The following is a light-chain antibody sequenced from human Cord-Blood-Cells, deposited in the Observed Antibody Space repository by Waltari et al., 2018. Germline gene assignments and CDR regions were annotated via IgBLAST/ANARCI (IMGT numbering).Light chain of an antibody. J-gene: IGLJ1*01. Sequence: QSALTQPRSVSGSPGQSVTISCTGTSSDVGGYNYVSWYQQHPGKAPKRMIYDVSKRPSGVPDRFSGSKSGNTASPTISGLQAEDEADYYCCSYAGSYTLVFGTGTKVTVL. CDR3: CSYAGSYTLV. CDR1: SSDVGGYNY. CDR2: DVS. V-gene: IGLV2-11*01.